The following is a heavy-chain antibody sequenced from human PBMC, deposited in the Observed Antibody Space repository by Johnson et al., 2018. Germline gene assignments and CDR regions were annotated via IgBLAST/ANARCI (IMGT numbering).Heavy chain of an antibody. Sequence: VQLVESGGGLVQPGRSLRLSCAASGFTFDDYAMHWVRQAPGKGLEWVSGISWNSGTIAYADAVKGRFTISRDNAKNSLYLQMNRLGAEDPALYYCAKDKVTGGTYSEPRGSYYYYYYMDVWGKGTTVTVSS. J-gene: IGHJ6*03. V-gene: IGHV3-9*01. CDR3: AKDKVTGGTYSEPRGSYYYYYYMDV. CDR2: ISWNSGTI. CDR1: GFTFDDYA. D-gene: IGHD1-26*01.